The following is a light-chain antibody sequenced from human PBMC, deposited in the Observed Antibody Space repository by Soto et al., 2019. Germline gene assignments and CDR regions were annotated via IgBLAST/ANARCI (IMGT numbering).Light chain of an antibody. CDR1: QGVSTW. J-gene: IGKJ5*01. Sequence: DIQMTQSPSSVSASVGDRVTITCRASQGVSTWLAWYQQKPGKAPNLLIYTASSLQSGVPSRFSGSGSGTDLTLTINGLQPEDFATYYCQQAASFPITFGQGTRLEN. CDR3: QQAASFPIT. CDR2: TAS. V-gene: IGKV1-12*01.